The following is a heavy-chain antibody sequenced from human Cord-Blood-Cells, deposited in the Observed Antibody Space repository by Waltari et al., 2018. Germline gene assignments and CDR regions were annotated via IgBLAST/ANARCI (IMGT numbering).Heavy chain of an antibody. CDR3: ARRGCSSTSCYVHYYYGMDV. V-gene: IGHV4-34*01. CDR1: GGSFSGYS. CDR2: INHRGST. Sequence: QVQLQQWGAGLLKPSETLSLTCAVYGGSFSGYSWSWIRQPPGKGLGWIGEINHRGSTNYNPSLKSRVTISVDTSKNQFSLKLSSVTAADTAVYYCARRGCSSTSCYVHYYYGMDVWGQGTTVTVSS. J-gene: IGHJ6*02. D-gene: IGHD2-2*01.